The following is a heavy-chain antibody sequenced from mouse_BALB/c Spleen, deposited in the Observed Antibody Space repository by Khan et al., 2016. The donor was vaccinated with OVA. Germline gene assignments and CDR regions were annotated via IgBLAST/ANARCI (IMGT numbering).Heavy chain of an antibody. CDR2: ISSAATYT. J-gene: IGHJ3*01. CDR3: ANGNYGWFAY. CDR1: GFTFSTFV. V-gene: IGHV5-9-1*01. Sequence: EVELVESGGGLVEPGGSLKLSCAASGFTFSTFVMSWVRQTPEKRLEWVATISSAATYTYYPDSVKGRFNISRDTAKNTLYLQMNSLRSEDTASYYCANGNYGWFAYWGQGTLVTVSA. D-gene: IGHD2-1*01.